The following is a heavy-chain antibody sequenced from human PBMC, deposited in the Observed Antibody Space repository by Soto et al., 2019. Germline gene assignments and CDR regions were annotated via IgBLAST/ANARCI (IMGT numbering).Heavy chain of an antibody. Sequence: SETLSLTCAFYVGSFSGYYWSWIRQPPGKGLEWIGEINHSGSTNYNPSLKSRVTISVDTSKNQFSLKLSSVTAADTAVYYCARNSAAAPERYWGQGTLVTVSS. V-gene: IGHV4-34*01. J-gene: IGHJ4*02. D-gene: IGHD6-13*01. CDR2: INHSGST. CDR1: VGSFSGYY. CDR3: ARNSAAAPERY.